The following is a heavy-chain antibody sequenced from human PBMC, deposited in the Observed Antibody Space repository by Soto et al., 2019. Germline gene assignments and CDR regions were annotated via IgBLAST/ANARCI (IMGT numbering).Heavy chain of an antibody. D-gene: IGHD2-15*01. Sequence: QVQLVQSGTEVKKPGSSVKVSCKTSGGSLSTNPISWVRQAPGQGLEWMGGTGSGTGPGNHAQKFQGRLTDTADKYTGKVYMELTNLSSEDTAVYYCARRDSGGFFRFFDSWGQGTLVTVSS. V-gene: IGHV1-69*06. J-gene: IGHJ4*02. CDR1: GGSLSTNP. CDR2: TGSGTGPG. CDR3: ARRDSGGFFRFFDS.